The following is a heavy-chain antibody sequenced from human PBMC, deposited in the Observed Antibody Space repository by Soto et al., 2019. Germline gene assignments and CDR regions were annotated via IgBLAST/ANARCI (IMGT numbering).Heavy chain of an antibody. CDR2: IIPIFGTA. CDR3: AAVVGATDFDY. CDR1: GGTFSSYA. D-gene: IGHD1-26*01. J-gene: IGHJ4*02. V-gene: IGHV1-69*13. Sequence: ASVKVSCKASGGTFSSYAISRVRQAPGQGLEWMGGIIPIFGTANYAQKFQGRVTITADESTSTAYMELSSLRSEDTAVYYCAAVVGATDFDYWGQGTLVTVSS.